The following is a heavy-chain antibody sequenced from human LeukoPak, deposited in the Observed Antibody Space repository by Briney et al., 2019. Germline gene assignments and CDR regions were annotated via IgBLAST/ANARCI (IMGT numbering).Heavy chain of an antibody. Sequence: GGSLRLSCAASGFTFSSYSMNWVRQAPGKGLEWVSSISGSSSYIYYADSVKGRFTISRDNAKNSLYLQMNSLRAEDTAVYYCARDTSPGDSSGYYYVRWFDPWGQGTLVTVSS. V-gene: IGHV3-21*01. D-gene: IGHD3-22*01. CDR3: ARDTSPGDSSGYYYVRWFDP. CDR2: ISGSSSYI. CDR1: GFTFSSYS. J-gene: IGHJ5*02.